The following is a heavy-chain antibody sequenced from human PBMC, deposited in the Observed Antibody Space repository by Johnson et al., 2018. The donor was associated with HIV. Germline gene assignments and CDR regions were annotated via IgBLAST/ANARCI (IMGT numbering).Heavy chain of an antibody. V-gene: IGHV3-30*03. D-gene: IGHD3-22*01. CDR2: ISFDGNNE. J-gene: IGHJ3*01. CDR1: GFTFSSHD. CDR3: ARGAYYYLI. Sequence: QMQLVESGGGVVQPGRSLRLSCGASGFTFSSHDMDWVRQAPGKGLEGVAVISFDGNNEFYADSVRDRFTISRDNSKNTLYLQMNTLRAEDTAVYYCARGAYYYLIWGQGTMVTVSS.